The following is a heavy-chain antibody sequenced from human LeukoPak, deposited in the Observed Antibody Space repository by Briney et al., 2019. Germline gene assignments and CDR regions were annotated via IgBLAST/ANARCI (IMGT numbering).Heavy chain of an antibody. CDR1: GGSISSGGYY. CDR3: ARLAVPAATFDY. V-gene: IGHV4-30-2*01. Sequence: SETLSLTCTVSGGSISSGGYYWSWIRQPPGKGLEWIGYIYHSGSTYYNPSLKSRVTISVDRSKNQFSLKLSSVTAADTAVYYCARLAVPAATFDYWGQGTLVTVSS. J-gene: IGHJ4*02. CDR2: IYHSGST. D-gene: IGHD2-2*01.